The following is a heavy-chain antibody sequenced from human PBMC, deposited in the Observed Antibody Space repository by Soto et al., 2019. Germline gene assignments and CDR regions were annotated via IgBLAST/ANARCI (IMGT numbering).Heavy chain of an antibody. CDR1: GGSFSGYY. CDR2: INHSGST. Sequence: PSETLSLTCAVYGGSFSGYYWSWIRQPPGKGLEWIGEINHSGSTNYNPSLKSRVTISVDTSKNQFSLKLSSVTAADTAVYYCARSRVITMVRGVLHYFDYWGQGTLVTVSS. CDR3: ARSRVITMVRGVLHYFDY. D-gene: IGHD3-10*01. V-gene: IGHV4-34*01. J-gene: IGHJ4*02.